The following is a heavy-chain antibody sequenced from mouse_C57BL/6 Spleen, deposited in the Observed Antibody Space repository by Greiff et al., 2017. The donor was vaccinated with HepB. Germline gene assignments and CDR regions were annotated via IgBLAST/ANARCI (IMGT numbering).Heavy chain of an antibody. V-gene: IGHV5-4*01. CDR1: GFTFSSYA. CDR2: ISDGGSYT. D-gene: IGHD1-1*01. CDR3: ARDNYGSSYEAMDY. Sequence: EVQRVESGGGLVKPGGSLKLSCAASGFTFSSYAMSWVRQTPEKRLEWVATISDGGSYTYYPDNVKGRFTISRDNAKNNLYLQMSHLKSEDTAMYYCARDNYGSSYEAMDYWGQGTSVTVSS. J-gene: IGHJ4*01.